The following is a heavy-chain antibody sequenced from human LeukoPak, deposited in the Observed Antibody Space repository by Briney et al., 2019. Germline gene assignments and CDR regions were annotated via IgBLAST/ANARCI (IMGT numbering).Heavy chain of an antibody. D-gene: IGHD6-19*01. CDR1: GFTFSSYS. CDR2: ISSSSSYI. CDR3: ARERRGIAVAGTEFDY. Sequence: GGSLRLSCAASGFTFSSYSMNWVRQAPGKGLEWVSSISSSSSYIYYADSVKGRFTISRDNAKNSLYLQMNSLRAEDTAVYYCARERRGIAVAGTEFDYWGQGTLVTVSS. J-gene: IGHJ4*02. V-gene: IGHV3-21*01.